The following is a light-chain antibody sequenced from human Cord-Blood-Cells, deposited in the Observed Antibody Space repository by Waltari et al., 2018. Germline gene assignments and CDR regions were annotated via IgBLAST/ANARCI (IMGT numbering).Light chain of an antibody. CDR3: QVWDSSSDHRV. CDR1: NIGSKS. Sequence: SYVLTQPPSVSVAPGQTATITCGGNNIGSKSVHWYQQKPGQAPVLVIYYDSDRPSGIPERFSGANSGNTATLTISRVEAGDEADYYCQVWDSSSDHRVFGGGTKLTVL. CDR2: YDS. J-gene: IGLJ2*01. V-gene: IGLV3-21*04.